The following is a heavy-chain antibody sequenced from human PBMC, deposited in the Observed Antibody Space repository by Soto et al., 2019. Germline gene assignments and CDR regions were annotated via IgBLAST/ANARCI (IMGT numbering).Heavy chain of an antibody. J-gene: IGHJ1*01. D-gene: IGHD4-17*01. Sequence: QVPLVQSGAEVKKPGASVKVSCKASGYTFISYGIIWVRQAPGQGLEWMGWISTYNGNTNYAQKLQGRVTMTTDTSTSTAYMEVRSLRSDDTAVYYCARDPNTVTPRFQHWGQGTLVTVSS. V-gene: IGHV1-18*01. CDR2: ISTYNGNT. CDR3: ARDPNTVTPRFQH. CDR1: GYTFISYG.